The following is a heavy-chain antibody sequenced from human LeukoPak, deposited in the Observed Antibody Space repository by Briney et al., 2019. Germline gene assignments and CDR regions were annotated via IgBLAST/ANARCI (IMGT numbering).Heavy chain of an antibody. CDR1: GFTFSSYS. Sequence: GGSLRLSCAASGFTFSSYSMNWVRQAPGKGPEGVSSISSSSSYIYYADSVKGRLTISRDNAKSSLYLQMNSLRAEDTAVYYCAREGGYYDSSGYLGYGMDVWGQGTTVTVSS. J-gene: IGHJ6*02. V-gene: IGHV3-21*01. D-gene: IGHD3-22*01. CDR3: AREGGYYDSSGYLGYGMDV. CDR2: ISSSSSYI.